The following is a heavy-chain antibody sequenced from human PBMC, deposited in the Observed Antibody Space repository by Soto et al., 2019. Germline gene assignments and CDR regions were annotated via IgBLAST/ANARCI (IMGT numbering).Heavy chain of an antibody. CDR1: GFTFTSSA. CDR2: IAVGSGYT. D-gene: IGHD2-8*01. J-gene: IGHJ4*02. CDR3: AADAKAWQQMVPSDY. Sequence: QMQLEQSGPEVKKPGTSVKVSCKASGFTFTSSAFQWVRQARGQRLEWIGWIAVGSGYTNYAQRFQDRVTLTRDMSTDTTYMELSRLTSEDTAIYYCAADAKAWQQMVPSDYWGQGTLVTVSS. V-gene: IGHV1-58*01.